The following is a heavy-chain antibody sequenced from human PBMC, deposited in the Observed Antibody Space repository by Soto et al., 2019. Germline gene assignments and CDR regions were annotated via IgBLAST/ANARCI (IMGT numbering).Heavy chain of an antibody. CDR1: GFTFSSYA. CDR2: ISGSGDNT. Sequence: GGSVRLSCAASGFTFSSYAMTWVRQAPGKGLEWVSSISGSGDNTYYADPVKGRFTISRDSYSSTLYLQLNSLRAEDTAVYYCASKLGYGAGWYVWGQGTQVTVSS. D-gene: IGHD6-19*01. J-gene: IGHJ4*02. CDR3: ASKLGYGAGWYV. V-gene: IGHV3-23*01.